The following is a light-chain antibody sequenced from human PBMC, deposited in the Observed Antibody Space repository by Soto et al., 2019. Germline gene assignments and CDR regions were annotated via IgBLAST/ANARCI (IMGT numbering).Light chain of an antibody. CDR3: CSYGGGNNFYV. CDR1: SSDIGTYDY. CDR2: EVS. Sequence: QSARTQPPSASGSPGQSVTISCTGTSSDIGTYDYVSWYQHLPDKAPKLIIYEVSKRPSGVPGRFSGSKSGNTASLTVSGLQAEDEGDYYCCSYGGGNNFYVFGTGTKVTVL. J-gene: IGLJ1*01. V-gene: IGLV2-8*01.